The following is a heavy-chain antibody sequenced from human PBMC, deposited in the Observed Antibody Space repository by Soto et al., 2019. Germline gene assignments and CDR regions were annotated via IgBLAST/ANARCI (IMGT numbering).Heavy chain of an antibody. V-gene: IGHV1-69*01. J-gene: IGHJ3*02. CDR3: ARDRVVVVPAAIRDDAFDI. CDR1: GGTFSSYA. D-gene: IGHD2-2*02. CDR2: IIPIFGTA. Sequence: QVQLVQSGAEVKKPGSSVKVSCKASGGTFSSYAISWVRQAPGQGLEWMGGIIPIFGTANYAQKFQGRVRITADESTSTAYMELSSLRSEDTAVYYCARDRVVVVPAAIRDDAFDIWGQGTMVTVSS.